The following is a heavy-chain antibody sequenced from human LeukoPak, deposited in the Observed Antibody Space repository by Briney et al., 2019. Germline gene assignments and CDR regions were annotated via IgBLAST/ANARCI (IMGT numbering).Heavy chain of an antibody. CDR1: GFTFSSSA. CDR3: ARGAVILYTSPYYFDY. V-gene: IGHV4-59*01. J-gene: IGHJ4*02. Sequence: NPGGSLRLSCATSGFTFSSSAMIWIRQPPGKGLEWIGYIYYSGSTNYNPSLKSRVTISVDTSKNQFSLKLSSVTAADTAVYYCARGAVILYTSPYYFDYWGQGTLVTVSS. D-gene: IGHD3-3*01. CDR2: IYYSGST.